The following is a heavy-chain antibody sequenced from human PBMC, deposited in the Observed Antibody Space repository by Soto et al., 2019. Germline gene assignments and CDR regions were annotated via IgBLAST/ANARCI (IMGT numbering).Heavy chain of an antibody. D-gene: IGHD4-17*01. CDR3: ARVTRYGDTGGLDP. CDR2: VYYTGST. J-gene: IGHJ5*02. CDR1: GGSISTNY. Sequence: KPSETLSLTCTVSGGSISTNYWSWIRQPPGKGLEWIGFVYYTGSTNYNPSLKSRVTISVDTSKNQFSLKLSSVTAADTAVYYCARVTRYGDTGGLDPWGQGILVTVSS. V-gene: IGHV4-59*01.